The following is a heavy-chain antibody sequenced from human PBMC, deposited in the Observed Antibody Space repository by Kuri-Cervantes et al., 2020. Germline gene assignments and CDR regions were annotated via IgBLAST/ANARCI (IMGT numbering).Heavy chain of an antibody. CDR3: ARGGYSNLDY. J-gene: IGHJ4*02. V-gene: IGHV3-48*03. D-gene: IGHD4-11*01. CDR1: GFSVTNYE. CDR2: SSNTGGTM. Sequence: GESLKISCVASGFSVTNYEMNWVRQAPGKGLEWISYSSNTGGTMYYADSVKGRFTISRDNAKNSMFLQMNSLRVEDTAVYYCARGGYSNLDYWGQGTLVTVSS.